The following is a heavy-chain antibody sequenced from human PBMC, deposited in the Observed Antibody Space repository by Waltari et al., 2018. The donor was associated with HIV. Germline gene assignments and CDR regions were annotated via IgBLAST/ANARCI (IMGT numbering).Heavy chain of an antibody. CDR3: ARDRIMAVAGAIFDY. D-gene: IGHD6-19*01. CDR1: GYTFTRSY. CDR2: INPRGST. Sequence: QAQLVQSGADVKKPGASVKVSCKASGYTFTRSYMHWVRQAPGQGLEWMGMINPRGSTSYAQKFQGRVTMTRDTSTSTVYMELSSLRSEDTAVYYCARDRIMAVAGAIFDYWGQGTLVTVSS. J-gene: IGHJ4*02. V-gene: IGHV1-46*01.